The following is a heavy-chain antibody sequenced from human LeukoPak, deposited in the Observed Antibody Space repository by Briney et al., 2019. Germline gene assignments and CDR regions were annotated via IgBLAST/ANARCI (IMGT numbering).Heavy chain of an antibody. V-gene: IGHV4-38-2*01. CDR1: GYSISSGYY. Sequence: SETLSLTCAVSGYSISSGYYWGWIRQPPGKGLEWIGTIFHSGSTSYTPSPKSRVIMSVETSKNQFSLRLTSVTAADTAVYFCARRRQLGPKVFDYWGQGILVTVSS. CDR3: ARRRQLGPKVFDY. J-gene: IGHJ4*02. D-gene: IGHD1-1*01. CDR2: IFHSGST.